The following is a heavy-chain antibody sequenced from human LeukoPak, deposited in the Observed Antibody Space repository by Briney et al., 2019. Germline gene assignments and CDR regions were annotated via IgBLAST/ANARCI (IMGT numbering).Heavy chain of an antibody. CDR2: ISGSGGTA. V-gene: IGHV3-23*01. CDR1: GFTFSSYG. D-gene: IGHD6-19*01. J-gene: IGHJ4*02. Sequence: GGSLRLSCAASGFTFSSYGMSWVRQAPGKGLEWVSAISGSGGTAYYADSVKGRFTIYRDNSKNTLYLQINSLRAEDTAVYYCAKDRLPGIGVAGRGYWGQGSLVTVSS. CDR3: AKDRLPGIGVAGRGY.